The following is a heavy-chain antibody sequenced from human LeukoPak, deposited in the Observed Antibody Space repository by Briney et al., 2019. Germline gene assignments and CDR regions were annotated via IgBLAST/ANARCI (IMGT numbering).Heavy chain of an antibody. J-gene: IGHJ4*02. V-gene: IGHV3-7*01. CDR2: IKHDGSEG. Sequence: GGSLRLSCAASGFTFSSYWMTWVRQAPGKGLQWVANIKHDGSEGFYVDSVKGRFTISRDNAKNSVYLQMKSLRAEDTAVYYCTRDQANYFDDSGFSTYWGQGTLVTVSS. CDR1: GFTFSSYW. D-gene: IGHD3-22*01. CDR3: TRDQANYFDDSGFSTY.